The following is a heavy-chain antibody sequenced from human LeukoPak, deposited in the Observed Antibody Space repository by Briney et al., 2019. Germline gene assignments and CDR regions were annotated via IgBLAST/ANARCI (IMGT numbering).Heavy chain of an antibody. V-gene: IGHV3-7*01. J-gene: IGHJ4*02. CDR1: GFTFDDYG. CDR3: ARADLDYFDY. CDR2: IKEDGSKI. Sequence: PGGSLRLSCAASGFTFDDYGMSWVRQAPGQGLEWVADIKEDGSKIYYVDSVKGRFTISRDNAKNSLYLQMNSLRAEDTAVYYCARADLDYFDYWGQGTLVTVSS.